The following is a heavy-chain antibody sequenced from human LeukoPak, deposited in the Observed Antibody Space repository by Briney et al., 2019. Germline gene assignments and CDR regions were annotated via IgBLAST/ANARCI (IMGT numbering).Heavy chain of an antibody. Sequence: GASVKVSCKASGGTFSSYGISWVRQAPGQGLEWMGGIIPIFGTANYAQKFQSRVTITADESTSTAYMELSSLRSEDTAVYYCARDRVVAWPLRGAFDIWGQGTMVTVSS. CDR2: IIPIFGTA. CDR3: ARDRVVAWPLRGAFDI. CDR1: GGTFSSYG. V-gene: IGHV1-69*01. J-gene: IGHJ3*02. D-gene: IGHD3-10*01.